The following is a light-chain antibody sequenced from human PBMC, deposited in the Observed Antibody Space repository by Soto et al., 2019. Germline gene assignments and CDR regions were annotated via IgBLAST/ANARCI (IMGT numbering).Light chain of an antibody. CDR1: SSNIGAGYD. V-gene: IGLV1-40*01. J-gene: IGLJ2*01. CDR3: AAWDDNLRGYWV. Sequence: QAVVTQPPSVSGAPGQTITISCTGSSSNIGAGYDVHWYQQLPGRAPKLLIYGNNNRPSGVPDRFSGSKSGTSVSLAITGLRGEDEADYFCAAWDDNLRGYWVFGGGTKLTVL. CDR2: GNN.